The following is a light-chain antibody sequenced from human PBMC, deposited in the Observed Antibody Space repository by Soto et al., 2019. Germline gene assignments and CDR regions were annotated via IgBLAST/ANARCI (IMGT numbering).Light chain of an antibody. V-gene: IGKV3-20*01. CDR3: QQYSTSPYT. CDR2: GAS. Sequence: EIVLTQSPGTLSLSPGERATLSCRAGQSVTSNYVAWDQQKHGQAPRLLIYGASYRATDIPDRFSGSGSGTDFTLTISRLEAEDFAVYYCQQYSTSPYTFGQGTKLEIK. J-gene: IGKJ2*01. CDR1: QSVTSNY.